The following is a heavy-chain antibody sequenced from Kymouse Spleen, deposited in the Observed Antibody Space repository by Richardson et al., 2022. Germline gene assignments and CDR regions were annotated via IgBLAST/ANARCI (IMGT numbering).Heavy chain of an antibody. Sequence: EVQLVESGGGLVQPGGSLRLSCAASGFTFSSYWMHWVRQAPGKGLVWVSRINSDGSSTSYADSVKGRFTISRDNAKNTLYLQMNSLRAEDTAVYYCAREYSKKVYYYGMDVWGQGTTVTVSS. CDR2: INSDGSST. D-gene: IGHD4-11,IGHD4-11*01. J-gene: IGHJ6*02. V-gene: IGHV3-74*01. CDR1: GFTFSSYW. CDR3: AREYSKKVYYYGMDV.